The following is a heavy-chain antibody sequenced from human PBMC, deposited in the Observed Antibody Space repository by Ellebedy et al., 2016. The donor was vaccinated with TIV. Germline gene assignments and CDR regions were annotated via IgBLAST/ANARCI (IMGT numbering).Heavy chain of an antibody. Sequence: GESLKISXAASGFTFSDYYMSWFRQAPGKGLEWVSYISSSSSYTNYADSVKGRFTISRDNAKNSLYLQMNSLRAEDTAVYYCARDLAGTGFDYWGQGTLVTVSS. CDR1: GFTFSDYY. V-gene: IGHV3-11*06. J-gene: IGHJ4*02. D-gene: IGHD6-19*01. CDR2: ISSSSSYT. CDR3: ARDLAGTGFDY.